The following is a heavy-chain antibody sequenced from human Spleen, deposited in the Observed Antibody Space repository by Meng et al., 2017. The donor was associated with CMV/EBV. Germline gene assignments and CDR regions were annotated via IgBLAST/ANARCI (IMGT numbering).Heavy chain of an antibody. CDR3: ARASDIVVVPAAMGWFDP. Sequence: GESLKISCAASGFTVSTNYMTWVRQAPGKGLEWVSVIYSGGNTYYGDSVKGRFTISRDNSKNTLYLQMNSLRAEDTAVYYCARASDIVVVPAAMGWFDPWGQGTLVTVSS. J-gene: IGHJ5*02. CDR1: GFTVSTNY. V-gene: IGHV3-66*01. CDR2: IYSGGNT. D-gene: IGHD2-2*01.